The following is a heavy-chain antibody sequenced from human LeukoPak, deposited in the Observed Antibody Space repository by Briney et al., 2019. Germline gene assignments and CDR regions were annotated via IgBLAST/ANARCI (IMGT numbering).Heavy chain of an antibody. D-gene: IGHD5-12*01. Sequence: PGGSLRLSCAASGFTFNSYGMHWVRQAPGKGLEWVSYISSSGSTIYYADSVKGRFTISRDNAMNSLYLQMSSLRAEDTAVYYCARDMGYDSDYWGQGTLVTVSS. CDR1: GFTFNSYG. CDR2: ISSSGSTI. CDR3: ARDMGYDSDY. J-gene: IGHJ4*02. V-gene: IGHV3-48*03.